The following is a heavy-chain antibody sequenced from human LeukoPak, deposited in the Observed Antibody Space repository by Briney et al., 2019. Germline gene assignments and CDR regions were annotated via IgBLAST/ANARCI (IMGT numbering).Heavy chain of an antibody. CDR3: ARQQYYYGSGSYYDFDY. CDR2: IYYSGST. D-gene: IGHD3-10*01. J-gene: IGHJ4*02. CDR1: GFTFSSYT. V-gene: IGHV4-59*05. Sequence: GSLRLSCAASGFTFSSYTMNWVRQAPGKGLEWIGSIYYSGSTYYNPSLKSRVTISVDTSKNQFSLKLSSVTAADTAVYYCARQQYYYGSGSYYDFDYWGQGTLVTVSS.